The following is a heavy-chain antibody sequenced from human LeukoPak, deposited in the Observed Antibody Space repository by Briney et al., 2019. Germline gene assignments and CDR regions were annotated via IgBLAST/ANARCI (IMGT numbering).Heavy chain of an antibody. CDR2: IYHTGNI. CDR3: AGNIAAAGLFDY. J-gene: IGHJ4*02. Sequence: KPSETLSLTCAVSGASITSYYWTWIRQPPGKGLEWIGYIYHTGNIKYNPSLNSRVTISIDTSKNQFSLKLSSVTAADTAVYYCAGNIAAAGLFDYWGQGTLVTVSS. D-gene: IGHD6-13*01. V-gene: IGHV4-59*01. CDR1: GASITSYY.